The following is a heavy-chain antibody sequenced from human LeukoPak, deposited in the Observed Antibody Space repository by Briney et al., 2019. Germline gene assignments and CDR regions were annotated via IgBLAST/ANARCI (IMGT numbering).Heavy chain of an antibody. CDR3: AREPIVGATTRYGMDV. CDR2: IWYDGSNK. V-gene: IGHV3-33*01. D-gene: IGHD1-26*01. J-gene: IGHJ6*02. Sequence: PGRSLRLSCAASGFTFSSYGMHWVRQAPGKGLEWVAVIWYDGSNKYYADSVKGRFTTSRDNSKNTLYLQMNSLRAEDTAVYYCAREPIVGATTRYGMDVWGQGTTVTVSS. CDR1: GFTFSSYG.